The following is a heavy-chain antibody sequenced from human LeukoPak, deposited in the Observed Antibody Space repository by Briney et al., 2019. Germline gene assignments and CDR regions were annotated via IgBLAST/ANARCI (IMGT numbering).Heavy chain of an antibody. CDR2: IKQDGSEK. CDR3: ARDRRGEESPYNWFDP. Sequence: GGSLRLSCAASGFTFSNYYMSWVRQAPGKGLEWVANIKQDGSEKNYVDSVKGRFTISRDNAKNSLYLQVNGLRAEDTAVYYCARDRRGEESPYNWFDPWGQGTLVTVSS. J-gene: IGHJ5*02. V-gene: IGHV3-7*01. CDR1: GFTFSNYY. D-gene: IGHD3-10*01.